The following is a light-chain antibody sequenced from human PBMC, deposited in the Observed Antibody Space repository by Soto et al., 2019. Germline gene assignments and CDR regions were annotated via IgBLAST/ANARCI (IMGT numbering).Light chain of an antibody. CDR3: QQYNDWPSNT. J-gene: IGKJ2*01. Sequence: EIEMTQSPATLPVSPGERATVSCRASQSVSTNLAWYQQKPGQAPRLLIYGASTRAPGFPARFTGSGSGTEFTLTIRSLXSEDFAVYYCQQYNDWPSNTFGQGTKVDTK. CDR2: GAS. CDR1: QSVSTN. V-gene: IGKV3-15*01.